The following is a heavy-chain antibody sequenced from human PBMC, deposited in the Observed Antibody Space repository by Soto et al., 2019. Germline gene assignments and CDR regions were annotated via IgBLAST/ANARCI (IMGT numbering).Heavy chain of an antibody. V-gene: IGHV3-7*01. CDR3: ATDSGTSDY. D-gene: IGHD1-26*01. CDR1: GFTFSTYW. Sequence: VGSLRLSCAASGFTFSTYWMSWVRQAPGKGLEWVANIKQDGSETYYVDSVEGRFSISRDNAKNSLNLQMNSLRAEDTAVYYCATDSGTSDYWGRGTLVTVSS. CDR2: IKQDGSET. J-gene: IGHJ4*02.